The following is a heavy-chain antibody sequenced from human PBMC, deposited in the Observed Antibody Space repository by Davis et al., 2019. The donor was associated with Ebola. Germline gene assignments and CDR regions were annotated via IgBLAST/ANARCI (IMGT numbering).Heavy chain of an antibody. CDR1: GFSLSTSGVG. Sequence: SGPTLVKPTQTLTLTCTFSGFSLSTSGVGVGWIRQPPGKALEWLALIYWDDDKRYSPSLKSRLTITKNTSKNQVVLTMTNMDPVDTATYYCAHLMYYYGSGSLGRQYYFDYWGQGTLVTVSS. J-gene: IGHJ4*02. V-gene: IGHV2-5*02. D-gene: IGHD3-10*01. CDR2: IYWDDDK. CDR3: AHLMYYYGSGSLGRQYYFDY.